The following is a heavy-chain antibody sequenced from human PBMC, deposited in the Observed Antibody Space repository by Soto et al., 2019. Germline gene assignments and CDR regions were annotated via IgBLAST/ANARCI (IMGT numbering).Heavy chain of an antibody. J-gene: IGHJ4*02. CDR2: ISGSGGST. CDR3: AKDHSYGYKLGNYFDY. V-gene: IGHV3-23*01. Sequence: GGSLRLSCAASGFTFSSYAMSWVRQAPGKGLEWVSAISGSGGSTYYADSVKGRFTISRDNSKNTLYLQMNSLRAEDTAVYYCAKDHSYGYKLGNYFDYWGQGTLVTVSS. D-gene: IGHD5-18*01. CDR1: GFTFSSYA.